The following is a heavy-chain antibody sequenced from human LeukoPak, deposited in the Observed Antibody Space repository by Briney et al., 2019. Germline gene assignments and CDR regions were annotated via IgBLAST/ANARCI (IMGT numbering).Heavy chain of an antibody. V-gene: IGHV3-48*03. D-gene: IGHD6-13*01. CDR3: ARVGVLSSSWLLY. CDR2: ISRSATTI. J-gene: IGHJ4*02. Sequence: PGGSLRLSCAASGFTFSSYEMNWVRQAPGKRLEWVSTISRSATTIYYADSVKGRFTISRDNAKNSLSLQMNSLRAEDTAVYYCARVGVLSSSWLLYWGQGSLVTVSS. CDR1: GFTFSSYE.